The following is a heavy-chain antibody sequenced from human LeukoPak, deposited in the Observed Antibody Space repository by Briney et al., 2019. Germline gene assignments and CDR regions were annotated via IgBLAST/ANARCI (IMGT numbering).Heavy chain of an antibody. CDR3: GSYYGSSGFEIEY. CDR2: INPNSGGT. CDR1: VPTCTGYY. V-gene: IGHV1-2*02. Sequence: ASVKVSCKASVPTCTGYYLHWVRQAPGQGLEWMGWINPNSGGTNYAQKFQGRVTLTMDTSISTAYMELSSLRSDDTAVYYCGSYYGSSGFEIEYWGQGTLVTVSS. D-gene: IGHD3-22*01. J-gene: IGHJ4*02.